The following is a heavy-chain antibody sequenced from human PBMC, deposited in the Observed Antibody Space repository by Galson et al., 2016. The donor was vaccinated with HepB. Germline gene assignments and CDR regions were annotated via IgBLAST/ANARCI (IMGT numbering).Heavy chain of an antibody. CDR3: AREGGTGDLYFDY. D-gene: IGHD7-27*01. V-gene: IGHV1-18*01. Sequence: SVKVSCKASGYTFINYGITWMRQAPGHGLEWMGWISAYNGNTNYAQKYQGRDTMTTDTSTGTVDMELRSLRSDDTAVYYWAREGGTGDLYFDYWGQGTLVTVSS. CDR2: ISAYNGNT. CDR1: GYTFINYG. J-gene: IGHJ4*02.